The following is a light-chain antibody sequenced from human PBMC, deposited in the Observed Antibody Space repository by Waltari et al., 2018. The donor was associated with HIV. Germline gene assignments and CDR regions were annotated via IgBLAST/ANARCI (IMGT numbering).Light chain of an antibody. J-gene: IGLJ2*01. Sequence: QSALAQPASVSGSPGQSITVSCTATNNKFGSSSYISWYQQHPGEAPKLIIYDTDNRPCGISSRCSAAKSDNRASLTISGLQAEDEAQYFCSSYTASGSLVFGGGTKVTVL. V-gene: IGLV2-14*03. CDR2: DTD. CDR3: SSYTASGSLV. CDR1: NNKFGSSSY.